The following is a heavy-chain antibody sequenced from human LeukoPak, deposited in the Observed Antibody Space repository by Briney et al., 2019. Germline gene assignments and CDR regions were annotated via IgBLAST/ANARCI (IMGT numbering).Heavy chain of an antibody. CDR1: GFTFSSYA. V-gene: IGHV3-30-3*01. Sequence: HPGRSLTLSCAASGFTFSSYAMHWVRQAPGKGLEWVAVISYDGSNKYYANSVKGRFTISRDNSKNTVYLQMTGLRTEDTAVYYCAKDQIGWAPGYVSGPLDQWGQGTLVTVSS. CDR2: ISYDGSNK. D-gene: IGHD6-19*01. J-gene: IGHJ4*02. CDR3: AKDQIGWAPGYVSGPLDQ.